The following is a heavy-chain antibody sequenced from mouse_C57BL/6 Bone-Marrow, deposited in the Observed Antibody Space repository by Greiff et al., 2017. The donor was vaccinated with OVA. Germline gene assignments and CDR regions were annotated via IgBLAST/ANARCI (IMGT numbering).Heavy chain of an antibody. CDR2: IYPGGGYT. Sequence: QVQLQQSGAELVRPGTSVKMSCKASGYTFTNYWIGWAKQRPGHGLEWIGDIYPGGGYTNYNEKFKGKATLTADKSSSTAYMQFSSLTSEDSAIYYCARSNDGYYDYFDYWGQGTTLTVSS. CDR3: ARSNDGYYDYFDY. J-gene: IGHJ2*01. V-gene: IGHV1-63*01. CDR1: GYTFTNYW. D-gene: IGHD2-3*01.